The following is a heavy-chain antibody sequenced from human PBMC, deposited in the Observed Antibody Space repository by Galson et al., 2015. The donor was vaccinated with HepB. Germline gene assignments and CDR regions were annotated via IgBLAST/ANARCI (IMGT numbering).Heavy chain of an antibody. V-gene: IGHV1-69*06. CDR2: IIPIFGTA. CDR3: ARVREVATISGTFDYWGQVRGVTLVYYYYYGMDV. CDR1: GGTFSSYA. Sequence: SCKASGGTFSSYAISWVRQAPGQGLEWMGGIIPIFGTANYAQKFQGRVTITADKSTSTAYMELSSLRSEDTAVYYCARVREVATISGTFDYWGQVRGVTLVYYYYYGMDVWGQGTTVTVSS. J-gene: IGHJ6*02. D-gene: IGHD3-10*01.